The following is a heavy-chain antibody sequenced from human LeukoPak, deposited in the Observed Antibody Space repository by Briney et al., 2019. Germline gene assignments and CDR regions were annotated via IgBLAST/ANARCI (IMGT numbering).Heavy chain of an antibody. CDR2: IRGSSDVT. Sequence: GGSLRLSCVASGFNFGIYAMSWVRQAPGKGLEWVSGIRGSSDVTDYADSVKGRFTISRDNAKNTLYLQMNSLRAEDTAVYYCARMNSSSWYYRLGYFDYWGQGTLVTVSS. V-gene: IGHV3-23*01. J-gene: IGHJ4*02. CDR3: ARMNSSSWYYRLGYFDY. D-gene: IGHD6-13*01. CDR1: GFNFGIYA.